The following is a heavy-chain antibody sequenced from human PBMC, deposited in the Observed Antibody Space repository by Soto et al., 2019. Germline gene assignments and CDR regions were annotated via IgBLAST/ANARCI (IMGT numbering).Heavy chain of an antibody. D-gene: IGHD3-16*01. CDR2: IIPIFGTA. CDR3: AGGAGRSLSYYYGLDV. J-gene: IGHJ6*02. CDR1: GGTFINYG. V-gene: IGHV1-69*01. Sequence: QVQLVQSGAEVKKPGSSVNVSCKASGGTFINYGINWVRQAPGQGLEWMGGIIPIFGTANYARKFQGRVTITADESTSTAYMELSSLRSEDTAVYYCAGGAGRSLSYYYGLDVWGQGTTVTVSS.